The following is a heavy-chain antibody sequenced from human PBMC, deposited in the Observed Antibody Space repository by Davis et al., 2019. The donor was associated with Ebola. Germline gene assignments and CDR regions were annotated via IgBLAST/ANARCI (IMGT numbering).Heavy chain of an antibody. Sequence: GGSLRLSCAASGFTFSIYAMTWVRQAPGKGLEWVSGISDSGGSTYYADSMKGRITISRDNSKNTLYLQMNSLRAEDTAVYYCTRHVSGDFWYFDLWGRGTLVTVSS. CDR3: TRHVSGDFWYFDL. J-gene: IGHJ2*01. V-gene: IGHV3-23*01. D-gene: IGHD4-17*01. CDR1: GFTFSIYA. CDR2: ISDSGGST.